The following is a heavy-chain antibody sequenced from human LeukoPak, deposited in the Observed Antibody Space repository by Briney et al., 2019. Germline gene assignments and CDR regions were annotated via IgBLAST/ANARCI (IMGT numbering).Heavy chain of an antibody. CDR1: GFTFSSFA. CDR3: ARDLSGSYFDY. D-gene: IGHD1-26*01. V-gene: IGHV3-48*04. CDR2: ISSSSSTI. Sequence: PGGSLRLSCAASGFTFSSFAMSWVRQAPGKGLEWVSYISSSSSTIYYADSVKGRFTISRDNAKNSLYLQMNSLRAEDTAVYYCARDLSGSYFDYWGQGTLVTVSS. J-gene: IGHJ4*02.